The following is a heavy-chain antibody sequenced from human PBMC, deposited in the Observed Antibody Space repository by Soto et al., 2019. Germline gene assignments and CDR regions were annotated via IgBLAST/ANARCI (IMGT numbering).Heavy chain of an antibody. CDR2: IYYSGTT. D-gene: IGHD6-6*01. V-gene: IGHV4-39*01. CDR3: ARTSRFDC. CDR1: GGSIGSSSYY. J-gene: IGHJ4*02. Sequence: SETLSLTCTVSGGSIGSSSYYWGWIRQPPGKGLEWIGSIYYSGTTYSKPSLKSRVTVSVDRSKNQLSLNLSSVTAADTAVYYCARTSRFDCWGQGTLVT.